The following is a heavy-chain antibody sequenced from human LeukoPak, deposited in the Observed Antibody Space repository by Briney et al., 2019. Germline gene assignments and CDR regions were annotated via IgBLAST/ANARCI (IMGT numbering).Heavy chain of an antibody. Sequence: ASVKVSCKASGGTFSSYAISWVRQAPGQGLEWMGWINTNTGNPTYAQGFTGRFVFSLDTSVSTAYLQISSLKAEDTAVYYCARADFEDSAHSSSDYWGQGTLVTVSS. CDR2: INTNTGNP. CDR3: ARADFEDSAHSSSDY. CDR1: GGTFSSYA. V-gene: IGHV7-4-1*02. D-gene: IGHD6-6*01. J-gene: IGHJ4*02.